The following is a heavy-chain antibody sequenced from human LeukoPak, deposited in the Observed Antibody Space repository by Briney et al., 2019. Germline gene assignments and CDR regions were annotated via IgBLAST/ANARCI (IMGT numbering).Heavy chain of an antibody. Sequence: GGSLRLSCAASGFTFSTYWMHWVRQAPGKGLVWVSRISTDGSSTTYADSVKGRFTISRDNAKNTLYLQMNILRDEDSAAYYCARVYLERLTAGYFDHWGQGTWVTVSP. CDR3: ARVYLERLTAGYFDH. V-gene: IGHV3-74*01. J-gene: IGHJ4*02. CDR2: ISTDGSST. CDR1: GFTFSTYW. D-gene: IGHD2-8*01.